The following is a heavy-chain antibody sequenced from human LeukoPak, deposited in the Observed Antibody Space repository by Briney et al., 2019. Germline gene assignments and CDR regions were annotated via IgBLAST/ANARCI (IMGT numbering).Heavy chain of an antibody. J-gene: IGHJ4*02. V-gene: IGHV4-34*01. D-gene: IGHD2-15*01. CDR2: INHSGST. CDR3: ARAQGVVVVVNSPPFFDY. Sequence: SETLSLTCAVYGGSFSGYYWSWIRQPPGKGLEWIGEINHSGSTNYNPSLKSRVTTSVDTSKNQFSLKLSSVTAADTAVYYCARAQGVVVVVNSPPFFDYWGQGTLVTVSS. CDR1: GGSFSGYY.